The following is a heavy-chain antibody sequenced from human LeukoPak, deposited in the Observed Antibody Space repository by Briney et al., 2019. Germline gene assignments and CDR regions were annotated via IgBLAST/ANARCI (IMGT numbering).Heavy chain of an antibody. CDR3: ASGQYSSGWYLGNYYYGMDV. Sequence: ASVKVSCKASGYTFSSYAMHWARQAPGQRLEWMGWINAGSGNTKYSLKFQGRVIITRDTSASTAYMELSSLRSEDTAVYYCASGQYSSGWYLGNYYYGMDVWGKGTTVTVSS. J-gene: IGHJ6*04. D-gene: IGHD6-19*01. CDR1: GYTFSSYA. CDR2: INAGSGNT. V-gene: IGHV1-3*01.